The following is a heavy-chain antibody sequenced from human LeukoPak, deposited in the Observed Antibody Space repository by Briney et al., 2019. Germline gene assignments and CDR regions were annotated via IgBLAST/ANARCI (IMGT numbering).Heavy chain of an antibody. CDR2: FYGGGNT. V-gene: IGHV3-66*01. CDR1: GFTVSSNY. D-gene: IGHD3-22*01. J-gene: IGHJ4*02. CDR3: DWCDTSGYFSLHY. Sequence: GGSLRLSCAASGFTVSSNYMSWVRQAPGKGLGWVSVFYGGGNTYYADSVKGRFTISRDNSKNTLYLQMNSLRAEDTAVYSRDWCDTSGYFSLHYWGQGTLVTVSS.